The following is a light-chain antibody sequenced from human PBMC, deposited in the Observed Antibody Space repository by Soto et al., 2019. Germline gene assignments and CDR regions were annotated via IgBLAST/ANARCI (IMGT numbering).Light chain of an antibody. CDR2: AAS. CDR1: QGISSY. V-gene: IGKV1-9*01. CDR3: QQLNSYPRT. J-gene: IGKJ1*01. Sequence: DIQLTQSPSFLSASVGDRVTITCRASQGISSYLAWYQQKPGKAPNLLIYAASTLQSGVPSRFSGSGSGTEFTLTISSLQPEDFTTYYRQQLNSYPRTFGQGTKVEIK.